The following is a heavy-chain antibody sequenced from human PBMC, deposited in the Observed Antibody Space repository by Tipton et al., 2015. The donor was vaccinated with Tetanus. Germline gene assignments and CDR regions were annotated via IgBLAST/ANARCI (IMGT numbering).Heavy chain of an antibody. Sequence: SLRLSCAASGFTFSDYEMNWVRQAPGKGLEWVAYIGGSGRAIFYADSVKGRFTISRDNAKNSLLLQMNSLRAEDTAVYYCARDKTRYDVLTGYYPFDFWGQGTLVTVSS. J-gene: IGHJ4*02. CDR3: ARDKTRYDVLTGYYPFDF. CDR2: IGGSGRAI. D-gene: IGHD3-9*01. CDR1: GFTFSDYE. V-gene: IGHV3-48*03.